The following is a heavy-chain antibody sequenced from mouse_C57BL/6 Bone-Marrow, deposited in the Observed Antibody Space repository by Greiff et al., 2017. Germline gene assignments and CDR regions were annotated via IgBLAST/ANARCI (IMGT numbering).Heavy chain of an antibody. CDR2: IYPGDGDT. J-gene: IGHJ3*01. CDR1: GYAFSSSW. D-gene: IGHD2-1*01. CDR3: ARGGNPFAY. V-gene: IGHV1-82*01. Sequence: QVQLQQSGPELVKPGASVKISCKASGYAFSSSWMNWVKQRPGKGLEWIGRIYPGDGDTNYNGKFKGKATLTADKSSSTAYMQLSSLTSEDSAVXFCARGGNPFAYWGQGTLVTVSA.